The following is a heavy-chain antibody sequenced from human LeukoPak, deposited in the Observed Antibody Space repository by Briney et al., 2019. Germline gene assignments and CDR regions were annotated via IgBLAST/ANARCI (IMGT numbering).Heavy chain of an antibody. D-gene: IGHD7-27*01. CDR1: GFTFSNAW. CDR3: TTGNWGSFSY. CDR2: IKSKTDGGTT. Sequence: GGSLRLSCAASGFTFSNAWMNWVRQAPGKGLEWVGRIKSKTDGGTTDYAAPVKGRFAISRDDSKHTLYLQVNSPRTEDTAVYDCTTGNWGSFSYWGQGTLVTVSS. J-gene: IGHJ4*02. V-gene: IGHV3-15*01.